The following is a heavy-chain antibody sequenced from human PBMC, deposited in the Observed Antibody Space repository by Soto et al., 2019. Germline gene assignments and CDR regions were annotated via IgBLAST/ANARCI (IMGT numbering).Heavy chain of an antibody. D-gene: IGHD5-12*01. J-gene: IGHJ4*02. Sequence: QVQLVESGGGVVQPGRSLRLSCAASGFTFSSYGMHWVRQAPGKGLEWVAVIWYDGSNKYYADSVKGRFTISRDNSKNTLYLQMNSLRAEDTAVYYCARDYLDGYNYWPAYWGQGTLVTVSS. CDR1: GFTFSSYG. CDR2: IWYDGSNK. V-gene: IGHV3-33*01. CDR3: ARDYLDGYNYWPAY.